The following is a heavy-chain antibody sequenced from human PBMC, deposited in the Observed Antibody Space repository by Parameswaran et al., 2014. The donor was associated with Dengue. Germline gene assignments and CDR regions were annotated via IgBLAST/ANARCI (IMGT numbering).Heavy chain of an antibody. J-gene: IGHJ6*02. CDR2: INPSGGST. D-gene: IGHD3-10*01. CDR3: ARRRDYGSGSYHYYYGMDV. V-gene: IGHV1-46*01. Sequence: WVRQAPGQGLEWMGIINPSGGSTSYAQKFQGRVTISVDTSKNQFSLKLSSVTAADTAVYYCARRRDYGSGSYHYYYGMDVWGQGTMVTVSS.